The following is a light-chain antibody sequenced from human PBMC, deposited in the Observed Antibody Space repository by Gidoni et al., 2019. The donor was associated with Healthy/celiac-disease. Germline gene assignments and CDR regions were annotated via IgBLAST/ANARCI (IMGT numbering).Light chain of an antibody. CDR1: QSVSSSY. Sequence: DSVLTQSPGTLSLPPGERATLSCRASQSVSSSYLAWYQQKPGQAPRLLIYVASSRATGIPDRFSGSGSGTDFTLTISRLEPEDFAVYYCQQYGSSPLTFGGGTKVEIK. V-gene: IGKV3-20*01. J-gene: IGKJ4*01. CDR2: VAS. CDR3: QQYGSSPLT.